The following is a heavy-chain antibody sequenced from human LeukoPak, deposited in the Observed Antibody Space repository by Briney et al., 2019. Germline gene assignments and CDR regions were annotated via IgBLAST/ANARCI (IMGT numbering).Heavy chain of an antibody. CDR3: ARQSGWDAFDI. J-gene: IGHJ3*02. Sequence: GASVKVSCKASGYTFTSYHMHWVRQAPGQGLEWMGIINPSGGTTNYAQKFRGRVTMTRDMSTSTVYMELSSLRSEDTAVYYCARQSGWDAFDIWGQGTMVTVSS. CDR1: GYTFTSYH. V-gene: IGHV1-46*01. D-gene: IGHD6-19*01. CDR2: INPSGGTT.